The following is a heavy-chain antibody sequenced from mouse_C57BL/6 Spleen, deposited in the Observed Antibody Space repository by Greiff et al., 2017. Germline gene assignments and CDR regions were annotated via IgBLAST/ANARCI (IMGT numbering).Heavy chain of an antibody. CDR3: ARALSTTVVATSFDY. CDR1: GYTFTSYW. CDR2: IDPSDSET. Sequence: VKLQQPGAELVRPGSSVKLSCKASGYTFTSYWMHWVKQRPIQGLEWIGNIDPSDSETHYNQKFKDKATLTVDKSSSTAYMQLSSLTSEDSAVYYCARALSTTVVATSFDYWGQGTTLTVSS. V-gene: IGHV1-52*01. J-gene: IGHJ2*01. D-gene: IGHD1-1*01.